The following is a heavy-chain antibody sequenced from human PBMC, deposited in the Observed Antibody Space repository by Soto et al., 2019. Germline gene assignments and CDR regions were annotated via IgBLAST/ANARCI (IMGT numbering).Heavy chain of an antibody. Sequence: QVQLVQSGAEVKKPGASVKVSCKASGYTFTSYYMHWVRQAPGQGLEWMGIINPSGGSTRYAQKFQGKVTMTKDTSTSTVYMELSSLRSEDTAVYYCARDPYYYDSKRGLYDYWGQGTLVTVSS. D-gene: IGHD3-22*01. CDR1: GYTFTSYY. J-gene: IGHJ4*02. CDR3: ARDPYYYDSKRGLYDY. CDR2: INPSGGST. V-gene: IGHV1-46*01.